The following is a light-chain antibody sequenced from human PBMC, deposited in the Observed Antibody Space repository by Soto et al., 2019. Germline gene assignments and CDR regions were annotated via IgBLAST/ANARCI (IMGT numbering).Light chain of an antibody. V-gene: IGLV3-1*01. CDR1: KLGDKY. J-gene: IGLJ2*01. Sequence: SYELTQPPSVSVSPGQTASITCSGNKLGDKYACWYQQKPGQSPVLVICQDSKRPSGIPERFSGSNSGNTATLTISGTQAMDEADYYCQAWDSSTANVVFGGGPKLTVL. CDR3: QAWDSSTANVV. CDR2: QDS.